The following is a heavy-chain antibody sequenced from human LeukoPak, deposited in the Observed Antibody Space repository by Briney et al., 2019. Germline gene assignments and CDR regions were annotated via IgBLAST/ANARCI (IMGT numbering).Heavy chain of an antibody. Sequence: GGSLRLSCAASGFTVSSNYMSWVRQAPGKGLEWVSVIYSGGSTYYADSVKGRFTISRDNSKNTLYLQMNSLRAEDTAVYYCARDVGDDFWSGYYYYYYYMDVWGKGTTVTVSS. D-gene: IGHD3-3*01. V-gene: IGHV3-53*01. CDR1: GFTVSSNY. CDR2: IYSGGST. CDR3: ARDVGDDFWSGYYYYYYYMDV. J-gene: IGHJ6*03.